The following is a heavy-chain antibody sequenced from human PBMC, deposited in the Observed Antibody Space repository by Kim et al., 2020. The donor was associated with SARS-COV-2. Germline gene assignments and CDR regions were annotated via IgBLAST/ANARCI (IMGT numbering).Heavy chain of an antibody. J-gene: IGHJ4*02. V-gene: IGHV3-53*01. Sequence: STFYADSVKGRCTISDDNLGNAMYLQMHSLRGDDTAVYYCARGPSPWFFDSWGQGTLVIVSS. D-gene: IGHD3-9*01. CDR3: ARGPSPWFFDS. CDR2: ST.